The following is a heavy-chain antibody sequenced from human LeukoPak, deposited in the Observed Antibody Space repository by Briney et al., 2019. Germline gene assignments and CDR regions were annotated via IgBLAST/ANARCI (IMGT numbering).Heavy chain of an antibody. CDR3: ARTRQYSSSWYCWFDP. D-gene: IGHD6-13*01. CDR1: GYTFTSYG. CDR2: ISAFNGNT. V-gene: IGHV1-18*01. J-gene: IGHJ5*02. Sequence: GASVKVSCKASGYTFTSYGISWVRHAPGQGLEWMGWISAFNGNTNYAQTLQGRVTMTTDTSTSTAYMELRSLRSDDTAVYYCARTRQYSSSWYCWFDPWGQGTLVIV.